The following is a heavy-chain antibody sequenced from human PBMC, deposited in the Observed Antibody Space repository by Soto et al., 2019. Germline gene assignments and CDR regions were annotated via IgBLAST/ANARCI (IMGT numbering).Heavy chain of an antibody. J-gene: IGHJ4*02. CDR2: IIPILGIA. CDR3: ARNTYDILTGYYLPDY. V-gene: IGHV1-69*04. Sequence: SVKVSCKASGYTFTNYGFSWVRQAPGQGLEWMGRIIPILGIANYAQKFQGRVTITADKSTSTAYMELSSLRSEDTAVYYCARNTYDILTGYYLPDYWGQGTLVTVSS. CDR1: GYTFTNYG. D-gene: IGHD3-9*01.